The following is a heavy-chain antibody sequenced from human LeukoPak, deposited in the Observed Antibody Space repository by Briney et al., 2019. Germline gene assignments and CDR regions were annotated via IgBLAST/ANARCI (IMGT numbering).Heavy chain of an antibody. CDR1: GGTFSSYA. V-gene: IGHV1-69*13. CDR2: IIPIFGTA. J-gene: IGHJ6*04. CDR3: ARGRDSSSWPDYYYYGMDV. D-gene: IGHD6-13*01. Sequence: EASVKVSCKASGGTFSSYAISWVRQAPGQGLEWMGGIIPIFGTANYAQKFQGRVTITADESTSTAYMELSSLRSEDTAVYYCARGRDSSSWPDYYYYGMDVWGKGTTVTVSS.